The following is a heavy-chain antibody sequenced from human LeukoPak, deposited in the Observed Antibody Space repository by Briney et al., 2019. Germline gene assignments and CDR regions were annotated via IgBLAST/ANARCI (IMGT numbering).Heavy chain of an antibody. CDR2: INQDGSDK. CDR1: ELTFSIHC. J-gene: IGHJ4*02. Sequence: GGSLSLSCAAAELTFSIHCMNWVRQASGKGLECVANINQDGSDKYYVDSVKGRFTISRDNTKNSLYLQMNSLRAEDTAVYYCVGGDYWGQGTLVTVSS. CDR3: VGGDY. V-gene: IGHV3-7*01.